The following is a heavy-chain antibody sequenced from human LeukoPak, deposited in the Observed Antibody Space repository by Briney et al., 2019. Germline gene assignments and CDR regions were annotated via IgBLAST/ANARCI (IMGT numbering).Heavy chain of an antibody. CDR3: ARAQLAVTTPGLGDY. J-gene: IGHJ4*02. D-gene: IGHD4-17*01. V-gene: IGHV3-21*01. CDR2: ISSSSSYI. CDR1: GFTFSSYS. Sequence: NAGGSLRLSCAASGFTFSSYSMNWVRQAPGKGLEWVSSISSSSSYIYYADSVKGRFTISRDNAKNSLYLQMNSLRAEDTAVYYCARAQLAVTTPGLGDYWGQGTLVTVPS.